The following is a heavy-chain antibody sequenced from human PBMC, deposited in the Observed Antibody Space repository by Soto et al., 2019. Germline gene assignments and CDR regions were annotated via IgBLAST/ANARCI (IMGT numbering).Heavy chain of an antibody. D-gene: IGHD1-26*01. J-gene: IGHJ4*02. CDR2: INGRSNYK. CDR1: GFSFSTYN. V-gene: IGHV3-21*01. CDR3: AREDGLVGSNSAFDY. Sequence: PGGSLRLSCATSGFSFSTYNMNWVRQAPGKGLEWVSSINGRSNYKYYTDSVKGRFAISRDNPKNSLYLQMDSLRVEDTAVYYCAREDGLVGSNSAFDYWGQGTLVTVSS.